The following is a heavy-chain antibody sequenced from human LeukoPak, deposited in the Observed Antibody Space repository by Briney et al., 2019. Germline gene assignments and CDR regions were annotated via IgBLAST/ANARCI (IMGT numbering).Heavy chain of an antibody. Sequence: SVKVSCKASGGTFSSYAISWVRQAPGQGLEWMGRIIPILGIANYAQKFQGRVTITADKSTSTAYMELSSLRSEDTAVYYCARVKYSGSYYFLDYWGQGTLVTVSS. J-gene: IGHJ4*02. D-gene: IGHD1-26*01. CDR3: ARVKYSGSYYFLDY. CDR1: GGTFSSYA. CDR2: IIPILGIA. V-gene: IGHV1-69*04.